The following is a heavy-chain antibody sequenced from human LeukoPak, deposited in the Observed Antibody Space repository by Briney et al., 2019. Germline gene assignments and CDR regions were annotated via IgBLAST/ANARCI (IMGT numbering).Heavy chain of an antibody. D-gene: IGHD3-10*01. CDR2: ISYDGSNK. V-gene: IGHV3-30-3*01. Sequence: PGGSLRLSCAASGFTFSSYAMHWVRQAPGKGLEWVAVISYDGSNKYYADSVKGRFTISRDNSKNTLYLQMNSLRAEDTAVYYCASPLYSSGSYSKYAFDIWGQGTMVTVSS. CDR3: ASPLYSSGSYSKYAFDI. J-gene: IGHJ3*02. CDR1: GFTFSSYA.